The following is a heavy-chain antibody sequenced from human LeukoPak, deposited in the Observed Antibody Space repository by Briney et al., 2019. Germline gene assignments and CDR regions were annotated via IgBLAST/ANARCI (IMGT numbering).Heavy chain of an antibody. Sequence: PGGSLRLSCAASGFTFSSYSMNWVRQAPGKGLEWVSSISSSSSSIYYADSVKGRFTISRDNAKNSLYLQMNSLRAEDTAVYYCATAYDFLYYFDYWGQGTLVTVSS. CDR1: GFTFSSYS. D-gene: IGHD3-3*01. CDR3: ATAYDFLYYFDY. V-gene: IGHV3-21*01. CDR2: ISSSSSSI. J-gene: IGHJ4*02.